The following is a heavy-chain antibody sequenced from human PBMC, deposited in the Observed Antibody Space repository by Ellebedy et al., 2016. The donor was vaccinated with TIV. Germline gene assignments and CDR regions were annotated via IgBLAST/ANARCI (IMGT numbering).Heavy chain of an antibody. CDR1: GGSISSYY. Sequence: SETLSLTCTVSGGSISSYYWSWIRQPPGKGLEWIGYIYYSGSTNYNPSLKSRVTISVDTSKNQFSLKLSSVTAADTAVYYCAREQYGGYRDAFDIWGQGTMVTVSS. CDR2: IYYSGST. V-gene: IGHV4-59*01. J-gene: IGHJ3*02. D-gene: IGHD5-12*01. CDR3: AREQYGGYRDAFDI.